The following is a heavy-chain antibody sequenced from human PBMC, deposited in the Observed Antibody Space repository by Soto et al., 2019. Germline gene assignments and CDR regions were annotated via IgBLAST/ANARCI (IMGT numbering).Heavy chain of an antibody. CDR2: IRSKANSYAT. CDR3: TTLQVRGAEDYYYGMDV. Sequence: EVQLVESGGGLVQPGGSLKLSCAASGFTFSGSAMHWVRQASGKGLEWVGRIRSKANSYATAYAASVKGRFTISRDDSKNTAYLQMNSLKTEDTAVYYCTTLQVRGAEDYYYGMDVWGQGTTVTVSS. J-gene: IGHJ6*02. CDR1: GFTFSGSA. D-gene: IGHD3-10*01. V-gene: IGHV3-73*02.